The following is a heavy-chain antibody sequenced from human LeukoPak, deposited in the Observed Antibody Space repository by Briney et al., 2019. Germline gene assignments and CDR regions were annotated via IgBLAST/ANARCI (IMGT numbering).Heavy chain of an antibody. CDR3: AKGEKTRPFGGVIDY. J-gene: IGHJ4*02. CDR1: GFTFNGYW. D-gene: IGHD3-16*02. CDR2: ISDSGGST. Sequence: SGGSLRLSCAASGFTFNGYWMSWVRQAPGKGLEWVSAISDSGGSTYYADSVKGRFTISRDNSKNTLFLHMNSLRAEDTAVYYCAKGEKTRPFGGVIDYWGQGTLVTVSS. V-gene: IGHV3-23*01.